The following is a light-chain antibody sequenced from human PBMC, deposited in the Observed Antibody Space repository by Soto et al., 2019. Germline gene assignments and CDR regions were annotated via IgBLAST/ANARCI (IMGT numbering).Light chain of an antibody. CDR1: QSISSY. J-gene: IGKJ3*01. CDR3: QHSYSTPPFT. V-gene: IGKV1-39*01. CDR2: AAS. Sequence: DIQMTQSPSSLSASVGDRVTITCRASQSISSYLNWYQQKPGKAPKLLIYAASSLQSGVPSRFSGSGSMTDFTLAISSMQHEDFATYYCQHSYSTPPFTFGPGTKVDIK.